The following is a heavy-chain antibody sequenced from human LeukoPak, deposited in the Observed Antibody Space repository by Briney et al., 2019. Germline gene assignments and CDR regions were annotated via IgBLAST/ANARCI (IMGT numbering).Heavy chain of an antibody. CDR3: AGGNYYGSGSYSPLDY. J-gene: IGHJ4*02. D-gene: IGHD3-10*01. CDR2: IYSGGST. CDR1: GFTFSSYA. V-gene: IGHV3-66*01. Sequence: GGSLRLSCAASGFTFSSYAMHWVRQAPGKGLEWVSVIYSGGSTYYADSVKGRFTISRDNSKNTLYLQMNSLRAEDTAVYYCAGGNYYGSGSYSPLDYWGQGTLVTVSS.